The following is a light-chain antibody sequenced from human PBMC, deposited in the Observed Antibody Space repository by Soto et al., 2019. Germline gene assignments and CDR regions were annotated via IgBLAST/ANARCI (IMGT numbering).Light chain of an antibody. CDR3: QQCNNWPPIT. V-gene: IGKV3-11*01. Sequence: EIVLTQSPATLSLSPGERATLSCRASQSVVKCLAGYQQKPGQAPRLLIYDVSSRAPGIPARFSGSGSGTDFTLTISSLEPEDFGVYYCQQCNNWPPITFGQGTRMEIK. CDR1: QSVVKC. CDR2: DVS. J-gene: IGKJ5*01.